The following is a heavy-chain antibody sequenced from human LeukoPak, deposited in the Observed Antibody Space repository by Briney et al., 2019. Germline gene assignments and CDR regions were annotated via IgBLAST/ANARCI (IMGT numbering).Heavy chain of an antibody. CDR1: GFTFSSCW. CDR2: IKQDGSEK. CDR3: ARDKTEKTGIAAAGTPSGFSMDV. Sequence: GGSLRLSCAASGFTFSSCWMSWVRQAPGKGLEWVANIKQDGSEKYYVDSVKGRFTISRDNAKNSLYLQMNSLRAEDTAVYYCARDKTEKTGIAAAGTPSGFSMDVWGKGTTVTVSS. D-gene: IGHD6-13*01. J-gene: IGHJ6*03. V-gene: IGHV3-7*01.